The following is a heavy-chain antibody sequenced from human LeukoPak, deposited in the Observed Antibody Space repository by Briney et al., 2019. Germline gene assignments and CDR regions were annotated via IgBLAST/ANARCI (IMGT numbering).Heavy chain of an antibody. CDR1: GYSFTSYW. CDR2: IYPGDSDT. CDR3: ARHEDHGSGSYYNNWFDP. V-gene: IGHV5-51*01. Sequence: GESLRISCKGSGYSFTSYWIGWVRQMPGKGLEWMGIIYPGDSDTRYSPSFQGQVTISADKSISTAYLQWSSLKASDTAMYYCARHEDHGSGSYYNNWFDPWGQGTLVTVSS. J-gene: IGHJ5*02. D-gene: IGHD3-10*01.